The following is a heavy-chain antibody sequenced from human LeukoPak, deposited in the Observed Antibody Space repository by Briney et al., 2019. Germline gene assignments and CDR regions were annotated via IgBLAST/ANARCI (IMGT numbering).Heavy chain of an antibody. CDR3: ARESGSRSYYYMDV. Sequence: PGGSLRLSCAASGFTFSSYAMHWVRQAPGKGLEWVAVISYDGSNKYYADSVKGRFTISRDNSKNTLYLQMTSLRAEDTAVYYCARESGSRSYYYMDVWGKGTTVTVSS. J-gene: IGHJ6*03. D-gene: IGHD2-2*01. V-gene: IGHV3-30*04. CDR2: ISYDGSNK. CDR1: GFTFSSYA.